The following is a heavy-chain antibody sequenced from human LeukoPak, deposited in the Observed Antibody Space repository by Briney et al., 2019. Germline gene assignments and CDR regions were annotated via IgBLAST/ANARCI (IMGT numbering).Heavy chain of an antibody. CDR2: IKSKTDGGTI. CDR3: TSDSRYYYDSSGYLN. V-gene: IGHV3-15*01. CDR1: GFTFTNAW. D-gene: IGHD3-22*01. Sequence: PGGSLRLSCAASGFTFTNAWMTWVRHAPGKGLEWVGRIKSKTDGGTIDYAAPVKGRFTLSRDDSENTLYLQMNSLKTEDTAVYYCTSDSRYYYDSSGYLNWGQGTLVTVAS. J-gene: IGHJ4*02.